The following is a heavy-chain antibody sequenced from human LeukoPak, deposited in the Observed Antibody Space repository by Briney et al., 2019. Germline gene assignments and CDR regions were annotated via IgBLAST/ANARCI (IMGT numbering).Heavy chain of an antibody. CDR2: IRGSGGST. J-gene: IGHJ4*02. Sequence: GGSLRLSCAASGFTFSSYEMNWVRQAPGKGLEWVSSIRGSGGSTYYADSVKGRFTISRDNSKNTLYLQMNNLRAEDTAVYYCAKVDTGVLRYYYFDYWGQGTLVTVSS. D-gene: IGHD2-8*01. V-gene: IGHV3-23*01. CDR3: AKVDTGVLRYYYFDY. CDR1: GFTFSSYE.